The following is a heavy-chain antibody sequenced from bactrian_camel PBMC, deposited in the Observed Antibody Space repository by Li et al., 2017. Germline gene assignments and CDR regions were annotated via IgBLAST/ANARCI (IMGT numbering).Heavy chain of an antibody. J-gene: IGHJ4*01. CDR2: MHIGGGGGTT. V-gene: IGHV3S1*01. D-gene: IGHD3*01. CDR3: AAFRPTPPWGCELRIRSPHGNY. CDR1: GLTFSTYC. Sequence: HVQLVESGGGSVQAGGSLNLSCTTSGLTFSTYCVDWFRQRPGKEREGVAIMHIGGGGGTTLYADSVKGRFTVSRDNADNTVVLQMNSLKPEDTAMYYCAAFRPTPPWGCELRIRSPHGNYWGQGTQVTVS.